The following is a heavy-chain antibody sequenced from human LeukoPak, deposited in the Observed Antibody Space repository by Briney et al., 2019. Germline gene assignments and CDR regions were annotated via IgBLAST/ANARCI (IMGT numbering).Heavy chain of an antibody. J-gene: IGHJ3*02. CDR2: IKQDGGEK. D-gene: IGHD5-18*01. CDR3: ARGLDTFNI. V-gene: IGHV3-7*01. Sequence: GGSLRLSCAASGFTFSTYWMSWVRQAPGKGLEWVANIKQDGGEKHYVDSVKGRFTISRDNAENSLYLQMNSLRAEDTAIYYCARGLDTFNIWGQGTMVTVSS. CDR1: GFTFSTYW.